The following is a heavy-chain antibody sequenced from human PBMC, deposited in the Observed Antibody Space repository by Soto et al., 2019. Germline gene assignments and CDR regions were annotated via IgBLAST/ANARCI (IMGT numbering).Heavy chain of an antibody. CDR2: ISDDGSNK. V-gene: IGHV3-30*18. D-gene: IGHD3-22*01. CDR3: AKDQHYYDGSGRRYYYYGMDV. J-gene: IGHJ6*02. CDR1: GFIFSNYG. Sequence: QVQLVESGGGVVQPGRSLRLSCAASGFIFSNYGMHWVRQAPGKGLEWVAVISDDGSNKYDADSVKGRFTISRDNSKNTLYLQMNSLRAEDTAVHYCAKDQHYYDGSGRRYYYYGMDVWGQGTTVTVSS.